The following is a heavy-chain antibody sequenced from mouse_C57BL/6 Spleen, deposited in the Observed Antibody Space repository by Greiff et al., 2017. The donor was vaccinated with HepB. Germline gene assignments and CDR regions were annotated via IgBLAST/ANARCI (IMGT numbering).Heavy chain of an antibody. V-gene: IGHV1-64*01. CDR3: AREVGRYFDV. CDR2: IHPNSGST. J-gene: IGHJ1*03. CDR1: GYTFTSYW. D-gene: IGHD1-3*01. Sequence: QVQLQQPGAELVKPGASVKLSCKASGYTFTSYWMHWVKQRPGKGLEWIGMIHPNSGSTNYNEKFKSKATLTVDKSSSTAYMQLSSLTSEDSAVYYCAREVGRYFDVWGTGTTVTVSS.